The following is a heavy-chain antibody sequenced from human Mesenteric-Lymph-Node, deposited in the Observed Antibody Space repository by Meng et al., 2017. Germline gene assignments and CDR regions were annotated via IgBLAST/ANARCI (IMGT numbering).Heavy chain of an antibody. D-gene: IGHD5-24*01. J-gene: IGHJ4*02. CDR2: ISGSGGST. CDR3: AKPPAGGYNYVDY. CDR1: GFTFSSYA. V-gene: IGHV3-23*01. Sequence: EVQLLESGGGLVQPGGSLRLSCVASGFTFSSYAMSWVRQAPGKGLEWVSTISGSGGSTYYADSVKGRFTISRDNSKNTLYLQMNSLRAEDTAVYYCAKPPAGGYNYVDYWGQGTLVTVSS.